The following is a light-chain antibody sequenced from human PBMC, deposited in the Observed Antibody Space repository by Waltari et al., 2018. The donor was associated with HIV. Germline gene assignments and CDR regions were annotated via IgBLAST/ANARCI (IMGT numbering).Light chain of an antibody. Sequence: IQLTQSPSSLSVSVGATVNITCQANHDIKPSINWYHQKLGKAPRLLVYGASNLETGVPSRFNASGSGTHFTLTISPLSPDDFGMYFCQHYDYLLTFGGGSNIEI. CDR3: QHYDYLLT. CDR2: GAS. J-gene: IGKJ4*01. CDR1: HDIKPS. V-gene: IGKV1-33*01.